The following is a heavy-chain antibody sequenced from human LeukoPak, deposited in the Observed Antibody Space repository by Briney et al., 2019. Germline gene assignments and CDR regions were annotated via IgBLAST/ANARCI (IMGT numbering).Heavy chain of an antibody. Sequence: SETLSLTCTVSGGSISSYYWSWIRQPPGKGLEWIGYIYTSGSTYYNPSLKSRVTISVDTSKNQFSLKLSSVTAADTAVYYCAREDGGDYAYTLDYWGQGTLVTVSS. CDR3: AREDGGDYAYTLDY. CDR2: IYTSGST. D-gene: IGHD4-17*01. V-gene: IGHV4-4*08. J-gene: IGHJ4*02. CDR1: GGSISSYY.